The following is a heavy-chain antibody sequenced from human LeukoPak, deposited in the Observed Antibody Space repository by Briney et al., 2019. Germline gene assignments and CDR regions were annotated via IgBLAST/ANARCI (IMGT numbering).Heavy chain of an antibody. CDR1: GGSFSGYY. D-gene: IGHD6-13*01. CDR2: INHSGST. Sequence: PSETLSLTCAVYGGSFSGYYWSWIRQPPGKGLEWIGEINHSGSTNYNPSLKSRVTISVDTSKNQFSLKLSSVTAADTAVYYCARGGGRRYSSSWYVVDYWGRGTLVTVSS. J-gene: IGHJ4*02. CDR3: ARGGGRRYSSSWYVVDY. V-gene: IGHV4-34*01.